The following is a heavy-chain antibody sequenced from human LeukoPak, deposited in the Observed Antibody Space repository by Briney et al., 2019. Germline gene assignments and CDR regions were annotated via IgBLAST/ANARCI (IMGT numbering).Heavy chain of an antibody. D-gene: IGHD3-16*01. V-gene: IGHV1-2*06. J-gene: IGHJ4*02. CDR2: INPDSGGT. CDR3: ARRKGEPNIFDY. Sequence: ASVKVSCKVSGYTLTELSMHWVRQAPGKGLEWMGRINPDSGGTNYAQKFQGRVTMTRDTSISTAYMELSRLRSDDTAVYYCARRKGEPNIFDYWGQGTLVTVSS. CDR1: GYTLTELS.